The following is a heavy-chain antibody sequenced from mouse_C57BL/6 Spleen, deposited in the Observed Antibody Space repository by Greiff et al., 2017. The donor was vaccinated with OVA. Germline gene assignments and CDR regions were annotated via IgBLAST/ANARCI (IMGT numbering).Heavy chain of an antibody. V-gene: IGHV1-80*01. CDR1: GYAFSSYW. CDR2: IYPGDGDT. Sequence: VQLVESGAELVKPGASVKISCKASGYAFSSYWMNWVKQRPGKGLEWIGQIYPGDGDTNYNGKFKGKATLTAYKSSSTAYMQLSSLTSEDSAVYFGSRGGYGSSYRYFDVWGTGTTVTVSS. D-gene: IGHD1-1*01. J-gene: IGHJ1*03. CDR3: SRGGYGSSYRYFDV.